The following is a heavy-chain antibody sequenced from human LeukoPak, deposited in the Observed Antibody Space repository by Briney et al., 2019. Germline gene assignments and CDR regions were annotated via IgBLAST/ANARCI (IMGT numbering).Heavy chain of an antibody. J-gene: IGHJ4*02. CDR3: ARSGWFGEASML. CDR1: GGSISSSNYY. D-gene: IGHD3-10*01. V-gene: IGHV4-39*01. CDR2: IYYSGSS. Sequence: PSQTLSLTCIVSGGSISSSNYYWGWIRQPPGKGLECIGSIYYSGSSCYNPSLKSRVTISVDTSKNQFSLKLSSVTAADTAVYYCARSGWFGEASMLWGQGTLVTVSS.